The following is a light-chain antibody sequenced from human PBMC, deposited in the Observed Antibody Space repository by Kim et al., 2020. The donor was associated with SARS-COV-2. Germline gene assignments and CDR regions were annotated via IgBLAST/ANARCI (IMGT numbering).Light chain of an antibody. Sequence: SVALGQTATITCGGNNIGTKNVHWFQQKPGQAPVLVICGDSNRPSGIPERFSGSNSGNTATLTISRAQPGDEADYYCQVWDSSTGVFGGGTKLTVL. CDR1: NIGTKN. V-gene: IGLV3-9*01. CDR2: GDS. CDR3: QVWDSSTGV. J-gene: IGLJ3*02.